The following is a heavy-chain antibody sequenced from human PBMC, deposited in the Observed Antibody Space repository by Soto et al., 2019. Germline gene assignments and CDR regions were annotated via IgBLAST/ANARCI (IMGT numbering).Heavy chain of an antibody. CDR2: IYWDDNK. CDR1: GFSLSTSGAG. D-gene: IGHD6-13*01. CDR3: AHSWASRSSWYYSDY. V-gene: IGHV2-5*02. J-gene: IGHJ4*02. Sequence: QITLKESGPTLVKPTQTLTLTCSFSGFSLSTSGAGVGWIRQRPGKTLEWLELIYWDDNKRYSPSLNSRLTINKDTSKDQVVLTMTNMDPVDTATYYCAHSWASRSSWYYSDYWGQGTLVTVSS.